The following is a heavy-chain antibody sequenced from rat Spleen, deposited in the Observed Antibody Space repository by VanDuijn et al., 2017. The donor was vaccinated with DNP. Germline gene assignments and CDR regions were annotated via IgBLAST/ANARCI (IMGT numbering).Heavy chain of an antibody. Sequence: EVQLVESGGDIVQPGRSLKLSCAASEFTFSNFDMAWVRQAPTKGLEWVASISTNGGNTYYRDSVKGRFTLSRDNAKSTLYLQMSKLGSEDTAIYYCARNWAMDAWGQGTSVTVS. CDR3: ARNWAMDA. D-gene: IGHD5-1*01. CDR2: ISTNGGNT. J-gene: IGHJ4*01. V-gene: IGHV5S23*01. CDR1: EFTFSNFD.